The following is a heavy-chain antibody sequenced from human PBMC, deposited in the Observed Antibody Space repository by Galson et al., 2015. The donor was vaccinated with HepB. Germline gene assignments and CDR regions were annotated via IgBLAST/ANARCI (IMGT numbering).Heavy chain of an antibody. D-gene: IGHD2-15*01. CDR3: ARGERVAATPGTPTYFDL. CDR2: INHSGST. J-gene: IGHJ2*01. V-gene: IGHV4-34*01. CDR1: GGSISSYY. Sequence: SETLSLTCTVSGGSISSYYWSWIRQPPGKGLEWIGEINHSGSTNYNPSLKSRVTISVDTSKNQFSLKLSSVTAADTAVYYCARGERVAATPGTPTYFDLWGRGTLVTVSS.